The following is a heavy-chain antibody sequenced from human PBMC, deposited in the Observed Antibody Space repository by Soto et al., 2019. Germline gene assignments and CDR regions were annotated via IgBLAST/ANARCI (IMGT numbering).Heavy chain of an antibody. J-gene: IGHJ4*02. V-gene: IGHV4-34*01. CDR3: ARGKWADY. Sequence: QVQLQQWGAGLLKPSETLSLTCAVYGGSFSDYYWSWIRQSPGKGLEWIGEINRSGSTNYNPSLKSRFTISVDTSKNQFSLRFSSVTAADTAVYYCARGKWADYWGQGTLVTVSS. D-gene: IGHD1-26*01. CDR2: INRSGST. CDR1: GGSFSDYY.